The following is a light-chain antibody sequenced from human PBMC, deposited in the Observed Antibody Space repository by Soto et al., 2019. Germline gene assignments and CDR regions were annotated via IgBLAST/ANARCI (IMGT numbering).Light chain of an antibody. CDR1: QSVRNY. J-gene: IGKJ5*01. CDR2: DAS. V-gene: IGKV3-11*01. Sequence: EIALTQSPATLSLSPGERATLSCRASQSVRNYLAWYQQKPGQAPRLLIYDASNRATGIPARFSGTGSETDFTLTISSLEPEDFAIYYCQQRSKMPLTFGHGTRLEIK. CDR3: QQRSKMPLT.